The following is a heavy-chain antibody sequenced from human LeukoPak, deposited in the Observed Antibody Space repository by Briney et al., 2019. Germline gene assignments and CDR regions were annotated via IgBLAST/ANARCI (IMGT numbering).Heavy chain of an antibody. V-gene: IGHV3-48*01. CDR3: AELGITMIGGV. D-gene: IGHD3-10*02. Sequence: GGSLRLSCAASGFTFSSYSMNWVRQAPGKGLEWVSYISSTSSTIYYADSVKGRFTISRDTAKNSLYLQMNSLRAEDTAVYYCAELGITMIGGVWGKGTTVTISS. J-gene: IGHJ6*04. CDR2: ISSTSSTI. CDR1: GFTFSSYS.